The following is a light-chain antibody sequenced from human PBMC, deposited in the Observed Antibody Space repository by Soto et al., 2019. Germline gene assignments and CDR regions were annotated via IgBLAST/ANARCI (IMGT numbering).Light chain of an antibody. CDR1: TGAVTSGHY. Sequence: QAVVTQEPSLTVSPGGTVTLTCGSSTGAVTSGHYPYWFQQKPGQAPRTLIYDTSNKYSWTPARFSGSLLGGKAALTLSGAQPEDEAEYYCLLSYSDEKVFGTGTKVTV. CDR3: LLSYSDEKV. J-gene: IGLJ1*01. V-gene: IGLV7-46*01. CDR2: DTS.